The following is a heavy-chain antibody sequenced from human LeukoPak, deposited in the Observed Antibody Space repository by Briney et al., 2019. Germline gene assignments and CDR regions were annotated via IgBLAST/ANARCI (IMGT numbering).Heavy chain of an antibody. CDR2: ISSTGNTI. CDR1: KFSFRSYE. V-gene: IGHV3-48*03. D-gene: IGHD2-15*01. Sequence: GGSLRLSCAASKFSFRSYEMNWVRQAPVKGLEWISYISSTGNTIYYVDSVQGRFTISRDNAKNSLYLQMNSLRAEDTAVYYCARGRYCSGHNCYFDYWGQGTLVTVSS. J-gene: IGHJ4*02. CDR3: ARGRYCSGHNCYFDY.